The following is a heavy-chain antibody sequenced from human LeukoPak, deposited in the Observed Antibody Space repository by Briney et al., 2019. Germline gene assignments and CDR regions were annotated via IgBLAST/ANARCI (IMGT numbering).Heavy chain of an antibody. Sequence: GGSLRLSCAASGFTFSSYAMHWVRQAPGKGLEWVALISYDGSDKYYADSVKGRFTISRDNSKNTLYLQMNSLRAEDTAVYYCAKLPIVGATSFDYWGQGTLVTVSS. J-gene: IGHJ4*02. CDR2: ISYDGSDK. D-gene: IGHD1-26*01. CDR3: AKLPIVGATSFDY. CDR1: GFTFSSYA. V-gene: IGHV3-30*04.